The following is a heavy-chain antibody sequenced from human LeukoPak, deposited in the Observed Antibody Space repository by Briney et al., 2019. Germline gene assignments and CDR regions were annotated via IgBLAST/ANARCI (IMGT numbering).Heavy chain of an antibody. V-gene: IGHV1-8*01. CDR1: GYTFTSYD. CDR2: MNPNSGNT. J-gene: IGHJ6*02. D-gene: IGHD6-6*01. CDR3: ARVPIAARLYYGMDV. Sequence: GASVKVSCKASGYTFTSYDINWVRQATGQGVEWMGWMNPNSGNTGYAQKFQGRVTMTRNTSISTAYMELSSLRSEDTAEYYCARVPIAARLYYGMDVWGQGTTVTVSS.